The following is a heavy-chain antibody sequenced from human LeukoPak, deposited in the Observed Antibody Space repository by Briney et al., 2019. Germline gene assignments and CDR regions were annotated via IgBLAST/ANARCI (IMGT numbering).Heavy chain of an antibody. CDR1: GFTFSSHW. Sequence: PGGSLRLSCAAYGFTFSSHWMSWVRQTPGKGLEWVAHINQDGSEKYYVDSVKGRFTISRDNAKNSLHLQVNSLRSEDTAVYYCARDKVTDWGHGALVTVSS. CDR3: ARDKVTD. V-gene: IGHV3-7*01. CDR2: INQDGSEK. J-gene: IGHJ4*01.